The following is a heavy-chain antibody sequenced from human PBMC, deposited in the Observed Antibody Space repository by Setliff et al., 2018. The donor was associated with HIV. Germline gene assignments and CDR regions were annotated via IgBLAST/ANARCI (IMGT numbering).Heavy chain of an antibody. CDR3: TTQWAGNWFDP. D-gene: IGHD1-26*01. CDR2: IKSKTDGGTT. J-gene: IGHJ5*02. CDR1: GFTFSDAW. V-gene: IGHV3-15*01. Sequence: PGGSLRLSCAASGFTFSDAWMTWVRQAPGKGLEWVGRIKSKTDGGTTDYAAPVKDRFRISGDDSETTLYLQMSGLKIEDTAVYYCTTQWAGNWFDPWGQGTLVTVSS.